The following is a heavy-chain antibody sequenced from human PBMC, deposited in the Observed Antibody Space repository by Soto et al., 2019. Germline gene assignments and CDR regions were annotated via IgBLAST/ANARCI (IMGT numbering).Heavy chain of an antibody. Sequence: QVTLKESGPVLVKPTETLTLRCTVSGLSITDSEMGVSWIRQPPGQPLEWLAHIDSSGEKSYRTFLKSRLAICKDTSKSQIVLSRTIMDPADTATYYCARSHLAVAVSPWFDPWGQGIPVTVSS. J-gene: IGHJ5*02. CDR3: ARSHLAVAVSPWFDP. V-gene: IGHV2-26*01. D-gene: IGHD6-19*01. CDR2: IDSSGEK. CDR1: GLSITDSEMG.